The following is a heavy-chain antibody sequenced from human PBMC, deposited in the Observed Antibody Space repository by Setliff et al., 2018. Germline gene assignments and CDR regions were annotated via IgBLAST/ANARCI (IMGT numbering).Heavy chain of an antibody. Sequence: PSEPLSLPCTVSGGSFDSDSHYWSWMRQPPGKGLEWIGHIFKSGTNFHPSFRSRVSMSVDTSKSQFSLELTSVTAADTALYYCARDHFGVAGDSWGPGTLVTVSS. D-gene: IGHD3-3*01. CDR1: GGSFDSDSHY. V-gene: IGHV4-61*09. J-gene: IGHJ4*02. CDR3: ARDHFGVAGDS. CDR2: IFKSGT.